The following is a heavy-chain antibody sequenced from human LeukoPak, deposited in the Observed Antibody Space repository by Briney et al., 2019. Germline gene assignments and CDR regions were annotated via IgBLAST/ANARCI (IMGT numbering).Heavy chain of an antibody. Sequence: PGGSLRLSCAASGFTFSRYSMNWVRQAPGKGLEWVSSITSSSIYKYYADSVKGRFTISRDNAKKSLYLQMNSLRAEDTAVYYCASSRNDSSGYYGIIGYWGQGTLVTVSS. D-gene: IGHD3-22*01. J-gene: IGHJ4*02. CDR1: GFTFSRYS. V-gene: IGHV3-21*01. CDR3: ASSRNDSSGYYGIIGY. CDR2: ITSSSIYK.